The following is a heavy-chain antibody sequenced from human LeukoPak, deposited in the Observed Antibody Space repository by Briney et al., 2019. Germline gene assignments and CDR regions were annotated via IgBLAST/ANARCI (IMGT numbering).Heavy chain of an antibody. J-gene: IGHJ5*02. Sequence: KPSETLSLTCTVSGGSIDTYYWNWIRQPPGKGLEWIGYVFHTGSTNYNPSLKSRVTISVDTSKNQFSLKLSSVTAADTAVYYCARLYCSGGSCYSGGYNWFAPWGQGTLVTVSP. CDR2: VFHTGST. D-gene: IGHD2-15*01. CDR1: GGSIDTYY. CDR3: ARLYCSGGSCYSGGYNWFAP. V-gene: IGHV4-59*01.